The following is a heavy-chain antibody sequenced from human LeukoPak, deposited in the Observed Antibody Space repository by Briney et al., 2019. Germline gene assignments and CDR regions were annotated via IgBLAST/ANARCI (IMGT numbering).Heavy chain of an antibody. D-gene: IGHD6-13*01. CDR3: AKSQGGITVAGTRWFDP. Sequence: GGSLRLSCAASGFIFSHYGMSWVRQAPGRGLEWVSSIGSSGSTTYYADSVEGRFIISRDNSKNTLYLQIYSLRAEDTAIYYCAKSQGGITVAGTRWFDPWGQGTLVTVSS. V-gene: IGHV3-23*01. J-gene: IGHJ5*02. CDR1: GFIFSHYG. CDR2: IGSSGSTT.